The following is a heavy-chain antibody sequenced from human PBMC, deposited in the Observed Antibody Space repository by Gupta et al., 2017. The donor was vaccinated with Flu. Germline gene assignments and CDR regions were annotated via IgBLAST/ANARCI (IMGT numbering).Heavy chain of an antibody. D-gene: IGHD4-17*01. J-gene: IGHJ3*01. CDR3: AREPITTTGTTLGAFDL. V-gene: IGHV4-59*01. Sequence: QVQLQESCPGLVKPSETLSLTCTVSGGSISHNYWSWIRQPPGKGLEWIGYIHDSGSSKYYPSLESRVTMSMDTSKNRFSLKLTSVTAADTAVFYCAREPITTTGTTLGAFDLWGQGTVVTVSS. CDR1: GGSISHNY. CDR2: IHDSGSS.